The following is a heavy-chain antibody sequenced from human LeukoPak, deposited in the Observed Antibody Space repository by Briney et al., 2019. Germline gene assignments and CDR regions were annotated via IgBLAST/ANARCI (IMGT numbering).Heavy chain of an antibody. Sequence: PSETLSLTCSVSGDSITSDGYFWGWIRQPPGKGREWIAIINYRGQTFYNPPLLSRLTTSVDTSKNHFSLELNSVTAADTAVYYCARAMYGEGVRFDPRGQGTLVTVSS. CDR1: GDSITSDGYF. V-gene: IGHV4-39*02. D-gene: IGHD2-8*01. CDR2: INYRGQT. CDR3: ARAMYGEGVRFDP. J-gene: IGHJ5*02.